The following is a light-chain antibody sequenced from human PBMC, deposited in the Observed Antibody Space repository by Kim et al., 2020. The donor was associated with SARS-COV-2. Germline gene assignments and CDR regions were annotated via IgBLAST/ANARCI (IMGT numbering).Light chain of an antibody. CDR1: SGHYDYA. CDR2: LKTDGSH. Sequence: QPVLTQPPSASASLGASVKLTCTLSSGHYDYAIAWYQQQPEKGPRYLMKLKTDGSHTKGDGIPDRFSGSSSGTERYLIISGLKSEDEADYYCQTSGTGIQVFGGGTQLTVL. CDR3: QTSGTGIQV. J-gene: IGLJ3*02. V-gene: IGLV4-69*01.